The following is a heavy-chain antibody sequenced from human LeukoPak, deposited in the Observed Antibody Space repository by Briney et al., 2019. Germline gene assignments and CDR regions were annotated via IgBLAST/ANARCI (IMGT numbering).Heavy chain of an antibody. V-gene: IGHV3-48*03. CDR2: ISSSGSTI. CDR3: AGRAGAYSHPYDY. D-gene: IGHD4/OR15-4a*01. J-gene: IGHJ4*02. Sequence: GGSLRLSCAASGFTFSSYEMNWVRQAPGKGLEWVSYISSSGSTIYYADSVKGRFTISRDKAKNTLYLQMNSLRAEDTAVYYCAGRAGAYSHPYDYWGQGTLVTVSS. CDR1: GFTFSSYE.